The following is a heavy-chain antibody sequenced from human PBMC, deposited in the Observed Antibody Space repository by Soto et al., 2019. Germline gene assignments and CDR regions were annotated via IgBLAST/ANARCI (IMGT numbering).Heavy chain of an antibody. CDR1: GFPFSSFS. CDR3: ARVTAGPGSYQIDL. Sequence: VQLVESGGGLVKPGGSLRLSCVASGFPFSSFSLNWVRQAPGKGLEWVSSIGRVSTYIYYADSVRGRFTVSRDNAKNSVYLQMNGLTAEDSGIYYCARVTAGPGSYQIDLWGQGTLVTVSS. V-gene: IGHV3-21*02. D-gene: IGHD3-10*01. CDR2: IGRVSTYI. J-gene: IGHJ4*02.